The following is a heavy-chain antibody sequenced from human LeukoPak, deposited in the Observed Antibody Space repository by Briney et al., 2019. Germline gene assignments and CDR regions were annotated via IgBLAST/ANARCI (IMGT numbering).Heavy chain of an antibody. Sequence: GASLRLSCAASGFTFSSYAMSWVRQAPGKGLEWVSAISGSGGSTYYADSVKGRFTISRDNSKNTLHLQMNSLRAEDTAGYYCAKDGDITIFGVATYFDYWGQGTLVTVSS. CDR3: AKDGDITIFGVATYFDY. J-gene: IGHJ4*02. V-gene: IGHV3-23*01. CDR1: GFTFSSYA. D-gene: IGHD3-3*01. CDR2: ISGSGGST.